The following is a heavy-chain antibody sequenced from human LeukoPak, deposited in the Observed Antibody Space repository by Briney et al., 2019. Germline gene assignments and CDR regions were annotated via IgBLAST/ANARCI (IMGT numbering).Heavy chain of an antibody. D-gene: IGHD5-18*01. CDR3: APTYSYTRGGYDY. Sequence: SETLSLTCTVSGVTISGSSNHWGCIRPPKGKELVWIVSINYSEKSYYNPSLESRVTISVDSSKNQFSLKVTSVTAADTALYYCAPTYSYTRGGYDYWGPGTLVTVSS. CDR1: GVTISGSSNH. CDR2: INYSEKS. J-gene: IGHJ4*02. V-gene: IGHV4-39*01.